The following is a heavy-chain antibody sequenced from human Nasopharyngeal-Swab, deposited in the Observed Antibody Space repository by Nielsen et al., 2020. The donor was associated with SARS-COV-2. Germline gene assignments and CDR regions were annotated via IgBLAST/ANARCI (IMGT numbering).Heavy chain of an antibody. CDR2: IYPGNSDT. J-gene: IGHJ5*02. CDR1: GYSFSNYW. V-gene: IGHV5-51*01. D-gene: IGHD5-24*01. CDR3: ARRAARDGYNYEVDP. Sequence: GESLKISCTGFGYSFSNYWIGWVRQMPGKGLEWMGSIYPGNSDTRYSPAFHGRVTISADKSINTAYLQWTSLRASDTAVYYCARRAARDGYNYEVDPWGQGTLVIVSS.